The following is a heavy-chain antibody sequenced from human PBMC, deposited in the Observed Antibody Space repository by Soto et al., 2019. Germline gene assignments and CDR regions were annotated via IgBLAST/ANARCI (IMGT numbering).Heavy chain of an antibody. CDR1: GFTSTTSP. Sequence: DVQLLESGGGLVQPGGSLRLSCAVSGFTSTTSPLSWVRQAPGKGLEWVSAITSSGLTTYYAASVKGRFTISRDNSDNTLSLQMSSLRDEDTAVYYCTTNPWFGDYFFDHWCQGGLVTVSS. CDR3: TTNPWFGDYFFDH. V-gene: IGHV3-23*01. CDR2: ITSSGLTT. J-gene: IGHJ4*02. D-gene: IGHD3-10*01.